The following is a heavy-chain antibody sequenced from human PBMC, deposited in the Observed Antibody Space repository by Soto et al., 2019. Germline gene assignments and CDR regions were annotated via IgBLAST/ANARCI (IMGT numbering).Heavy chain of an antibody. V-gene: IGHV4-31*03. Sequence: QVQLPESGPGLVKPSQTLSLTCTVSGGSISSGPNYWSWIRQHPGKGLEWIGYIYYTGTTYYSPSLKSRVIMSLDTSKNQFSLKLSSVTAADTAVYYCARDMKFENDGGYYYSGMDVWGPGPTVTVSS. CDR2: IYYTGTT. J-gene: IGHJ6*02. CDR3: ARDMKFENDGGYYYSGMDV. D-gene: IGHD1-1*01. CDR1: GGSISSGPNY.